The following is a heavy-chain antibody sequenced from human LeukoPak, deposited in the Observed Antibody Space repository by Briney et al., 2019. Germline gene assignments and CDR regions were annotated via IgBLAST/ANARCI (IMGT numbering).Heavy chain of an antibody. V-gene: IGHV3-30*02. D-gene: IGHD3-10*01. CDR1: GFTFTSYS. Sequence: GGSLRLSCAASGFTFTSYSMNWVRQAPGKGLEWVAFIRYDGSNKYYADSVKGRFTISRDNAKNSLYLQMNSLRAEDTAVYYCARAYGSGRSYYYYYMDVWGKGTTVTISS. CDR2: IRYDGSNK. J-gene: IGHJ6*03. CDR3: ARAYGSGRSYYYYYMDV.